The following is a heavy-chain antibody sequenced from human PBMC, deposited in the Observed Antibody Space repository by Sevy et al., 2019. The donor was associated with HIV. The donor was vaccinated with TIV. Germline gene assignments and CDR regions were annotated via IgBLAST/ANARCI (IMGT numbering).Heavy chain of an antibody. Sequence: ASVKVSCKASGYTFTSYGISWVRQAPGQGLEWMGWISAYNGNTNYAQKLQGRVTMTTDTSTGPAYMGLRSLRSDDTAVYYCAREWGLYCSGGSCYWDYYYMDVWGKGTTVTVSS. V-gene: IGHV1-18*04. CDR1: GYTFTSYG. CDR3: AREWGLYCSGGSCYWDYYYMDV. J-gene: IGHJ6*03. CDR2: ISAYNGNT. D-gene: IGHD2-15*01.